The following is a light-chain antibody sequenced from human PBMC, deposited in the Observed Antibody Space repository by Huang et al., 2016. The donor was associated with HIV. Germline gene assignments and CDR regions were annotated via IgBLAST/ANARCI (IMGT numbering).Light chain of an antibody. V-gene: IGKV3-20*01. CDR1: QSISGSS. Sequence: EIVLTQSPGTLSLSPGERGTLSCRASQSISGSSLAWFQQKPGQAPRLLIYGASSRATDIPERFSGSGSETDFTLTISRLEPEDFAMYYCQQYGNSPRTFGQGTKVEIK. CDR3: QQYGNSPRT. J-gene: IGKJ1*01. CDR2: GAS.